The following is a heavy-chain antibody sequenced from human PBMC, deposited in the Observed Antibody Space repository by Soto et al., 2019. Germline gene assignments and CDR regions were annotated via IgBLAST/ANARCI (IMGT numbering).Heavy chain of an antibody. V-gene: IGHV1-69*13. J-gene: IGHJ3*02. CDR3: ARGYCSGGSCYSDAFDI. D-gene: IGHD2-15*01. CDR1: GGTFSSYA. Sequence: SVKVSCKASGGTFSSYAISWVRQAPGQGLEWMGGIIPIFGTANYAQKFQGRVTITADESTSTAYMELSSLRSEDMAVYYCARGYCSGGSCYSDAFDIWGQGTMVTVSS. CDR2: IIPIFGTA.